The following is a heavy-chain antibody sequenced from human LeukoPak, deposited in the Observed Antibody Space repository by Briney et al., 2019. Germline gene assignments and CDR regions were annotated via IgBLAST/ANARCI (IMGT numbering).Heavy chain of an antibody. CDR1: GGSASSGSYY. CDR3: ARDLYGSGSCSHRD. D-gene: IGHD3-10*01. J-gene: IGHJ4*02. Sequence: PSEGVSLTCTVSGGSASSGSYYWSWIRQPPGKGLEWIGYIYYSGSTNYNPSRKSRVTISVDTSKNQFSLKLSSVTAADTAVYYCARDLYGSGSCSHRDWGQGTLFTVSS. CDR2: IYYSGST. V-gene: IGHV4-61*01.